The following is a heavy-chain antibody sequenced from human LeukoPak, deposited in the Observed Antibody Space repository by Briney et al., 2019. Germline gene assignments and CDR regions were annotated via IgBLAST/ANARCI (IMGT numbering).Heavy chain of an antibody. Sequence: PSETLSLTCAVSGYSISSGYYWGWIRQPPGKGLEWIGSIYHSGSTYYNPSLKSRVTISVDTSKDQFSLKLSSVTAADTAVYYCARHRKGSGSNPFDYWGQGTLVTVSS. CDR3: ARHRKGSGSNPFDY. D-gene: IGHD3-10*01. V-gene: IGHV4-38-2*01. CDR2: IYHSGST. J-gene: IGHJ4*02. CDR1: GYSISSGYY.